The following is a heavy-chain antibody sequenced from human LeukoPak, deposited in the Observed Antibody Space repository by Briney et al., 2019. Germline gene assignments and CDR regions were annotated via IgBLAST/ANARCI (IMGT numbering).Heavy chain of an antibody. CDR1: GFTFSSYA. CDR3: AKGGYDYVWGSYRYPSDY. D-gene: IGHD3-16*02. V-gene: IGHV3-23*01. CDR2: ICGSGGST. Sequence: PGGSLRLSCAASGFTFSSYAMSWVRQAPGKGLEWVSAICGSGGSTYYADSVKGRFTISRDNSKNTLYLQMNSLRAEDTAVYYCAKGGYDYVWGSYRYPSDYWGQGTLVTVSS. J-gene: IGHJ4*02.